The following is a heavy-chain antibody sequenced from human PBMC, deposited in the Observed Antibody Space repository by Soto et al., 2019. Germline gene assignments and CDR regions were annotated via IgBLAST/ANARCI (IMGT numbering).Heavy chain of an antibody. D-gene: IGHD3-10*01. Sequence: QVQLQQWGAGLPKPSETLSLTCAVYGAPFSGYYWTWIRQTPGKGLEWIGEINHTGSTKYNPSLKSRVTISLDKSKNQFSLKLNSVTAADTAVYYCATGNVYYYGSGGLWDQWGRGALVTVSS. CDR3: ATGNVYYYGSGGLWDQ. CDR1: GAPFSGYY. J-gene: IGHJ4*02. CDR2: INHTGST. V-gene: IGHV4-34*02.